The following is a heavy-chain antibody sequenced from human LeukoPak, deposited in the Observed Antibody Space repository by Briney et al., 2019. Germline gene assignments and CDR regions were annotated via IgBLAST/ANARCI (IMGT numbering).Heavy chain of an antibody. Sequence: ASVKVSCKASGYTFTGYYMHLVRQAPGQGLEWMGWINPNSGGTNYAQKFQGRVTMTRDTSISTAYMELSRLRSDDTGVYYCESGFLTTGTVVIDFDYWGQGTLVTVSS. CDR3: ESGFLTTGTVVIDFDY. D-gene: IGHD4-23*01. CDR1: GYTFTGYY. J-gene: IGHJ4*02. CDR2: INPNSGGT. V-gene: IGHV1-2*02.